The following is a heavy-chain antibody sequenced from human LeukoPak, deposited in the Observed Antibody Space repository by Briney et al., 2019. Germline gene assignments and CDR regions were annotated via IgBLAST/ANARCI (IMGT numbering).Heavy chain of an antibody. Sequence: SETLSLTCTVSGGSISSYYWSWIRQPPGKGLEWIVYIYYSGSTNYNPSLRSRVTISVDTTKNQFSLKLSSVTAADTAVYYCARRSYGAYFDYWGQGTLVTVSS. D-gene: IGHD4-17*01. J-gene: IGHJ4*02. CDR2: IYYSGST. CDR1: GGSISSYY. CDR3: ARRSYGAYFDY. V-gene: IGHV4-59*01.